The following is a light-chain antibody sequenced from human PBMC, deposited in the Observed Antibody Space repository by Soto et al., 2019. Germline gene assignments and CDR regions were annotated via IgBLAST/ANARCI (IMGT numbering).Light chain of an antibody. Sequence: EIVLTQSPATLSSFPGDRVTLSCRASQAVNTRLAWYQHKPGQAPRLLIYLTSNRAAGIPARFSGSGSGTDFTPTISDVEPEDFAVYYCHQRQSWPRTFGQGAKVDNK. CDR2: LTS. J-gene: IGKJ1*01. V-gene: IGKV3-11*01. CDR1: QAVNTR. CDR3: HQRQSWPRT.